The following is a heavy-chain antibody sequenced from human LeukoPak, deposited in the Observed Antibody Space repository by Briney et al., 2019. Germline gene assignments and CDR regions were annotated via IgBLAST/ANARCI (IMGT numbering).Heavy chain of an antibody. D-gene: IGHD6-13*01. V-gene: IGHV3-21*01. CDR1: GFTFSSYS. CDR2: ISSSSSYI. CDR3: ARDRGIGSSSWYPLDY. Sequence: GGSLRLSCAASGFTFSSYSMNWVRQAPGKGLEWVSSISSSSSYIYYADSVKGRSTISRDNAKNSLYLQMNSLRAEDTAVYYCARDRGIGSSSWYPLDYWGQGTLVTVSS. J-gene: IGHJ4*02.